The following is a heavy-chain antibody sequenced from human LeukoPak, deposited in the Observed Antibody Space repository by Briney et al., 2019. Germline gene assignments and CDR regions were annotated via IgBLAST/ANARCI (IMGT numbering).Heavy chain of an antibody. V-gene: IGHV1-2*02. CDR1: GYTFTGYY. J-gene: IGHJ6*03. Sequence: ASVKVSCKASGYTFTGYYMHWVRQAPGQGLELMGLINLNSGGTNYAQKFQGRVTMTRDTSISTAYMELSRLRSDDTAVYYCARGDTAMVGYYYYYYYMDVWGKGTTVTVSS. D-gene: IGHD5-18*01. CDR2: INLNSGGT. CDR3: ARGDTAMVGYYYYYYYMDV.